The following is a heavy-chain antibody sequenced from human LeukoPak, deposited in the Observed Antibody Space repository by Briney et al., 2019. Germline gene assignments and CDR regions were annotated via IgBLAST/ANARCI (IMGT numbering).Heavy chain of an antibody. Sequence: GASVKVSCKASGYTFTSYAMHWVRQAPGQRLEWMGWINAGNGNTKYSQKFQGRVTITRDTSASTAYMELSSLRSEDTAVYYCARPRYCSSTNCYNPFDYWGQGTLVTVSS. CDR3: ARPRYCSSTNCYNPFDY. V-gene: IGHV1-3*01. CDR1: GYTFTSYA. CDR2: INAGNGNT. J-gene: IGHJ4*02. D-gene: IGHD2-2*02.